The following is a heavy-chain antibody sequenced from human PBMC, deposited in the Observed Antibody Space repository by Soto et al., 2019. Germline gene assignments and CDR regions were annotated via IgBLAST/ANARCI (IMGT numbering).Heavy chain of an antibody. CDR1: GYTFTSYY. CDR2: INPSGGST. CDR3: ARMKLDTAMLGVFDY. V-gene: IGHV1-46*01. D-gene: IGHD5-18*01. Sequence: ASVKVSCKASGYTFTSYYMHWVRQAPGQGLEWMGIINPSGGSTSYAQKFQGRVTMTRDTSTSTVYMELSSLRSEDTAVYYCARMKLDTAMLGVFDYWGQGTLVTVSS. J-gene: IGHJ4*02.